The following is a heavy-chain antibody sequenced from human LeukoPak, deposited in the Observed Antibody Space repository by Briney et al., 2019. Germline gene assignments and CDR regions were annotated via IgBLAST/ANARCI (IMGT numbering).Heavy chain of an antibody. J-gene: IGHJ5*02. D-gene: IGHD2-15*01. CDR3: ASRSVVAATGDNWYDP. V-gene: IGHV4-34*01. CDR1: GGSISSYY. Sequence: SETLSLTCTVSGGSISSYYWSWIRQPPGKGLEWIGEINHSGSTNYNPSLKSRVTISVDTSKKQFSLKLSSVTAADTAVYYCASRSVVAATGDNWYDPWGQGTLVTVSS. CDR2: INHSGST.